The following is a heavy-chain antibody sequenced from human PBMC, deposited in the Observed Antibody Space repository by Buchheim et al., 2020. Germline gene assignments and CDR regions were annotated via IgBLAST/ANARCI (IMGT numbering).Heavy chain of an antibody. V-gene: IGHV3-33*01. J-gene: IGHJ4*02. CDR2: IWYDGSNK. Sequence: QVQLVESGGGVVQPGRSLRLSCAASGFTFSSYGMHWVRQAPGKGLEWVAVIWYDGSNKYYADSVKGRFTISRDNYKNTLYLQMNSLRAEDTAVYYCARGPTYYYDSSGYLLDYWGQGTL. CDR3: ARGPTYYYDSSGYLLDY. D-gene: IGHD3-22*01. CDR1: GFTFSSYG.